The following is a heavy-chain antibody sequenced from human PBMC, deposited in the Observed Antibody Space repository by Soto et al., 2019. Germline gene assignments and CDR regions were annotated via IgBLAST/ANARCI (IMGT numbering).Heavy chain of an antibody. CDR3: ARQGSNGAYYYYGMYV. Sequence: GESLKISCQGSGYRFSSYWIAWVRQMPGKGLEWMGIIYPGDSDTIYSPSFQGQVTFSVDKSTSTAYLQWSSLKASDTAMYYCARQGSNGAYYYYGMYVWGQGTTVTVSS. CDR1: GYRFSSYW. CDR2: IYPGDSDT. D-gene: IGHD2-8*01. J-gene: IGHJ6*02. V-gene: IGHV5-51*01.